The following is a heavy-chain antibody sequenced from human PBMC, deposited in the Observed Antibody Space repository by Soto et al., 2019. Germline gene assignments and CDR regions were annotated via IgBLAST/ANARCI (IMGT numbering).Heavy chain of an antibody. V-gene: IGHV3-23*01. CDR2: ISGSGGST. Sequence: GGSLRLSCAASGFTFSSYAMSWVRQAPGKGLEWVSAISGSGGSTYYADSVKGRFTISRDNSKNTLYLQMNSLRAEDTAVYYCAKVIHRGIAAAGVNFDYWGQGTLVTVSS. J-gene: IGHJ4*02. CDR1: GFTFSSYA. CDR3: AKVIHRGIAAAGVNFDY. D-gene: IGHD6-13*01.